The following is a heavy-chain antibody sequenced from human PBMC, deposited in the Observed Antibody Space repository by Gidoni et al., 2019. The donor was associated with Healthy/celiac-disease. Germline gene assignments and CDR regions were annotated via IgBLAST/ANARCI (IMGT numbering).Heavy chain of an antibody. Sequence: QVQLQESGPGLVKPSGTLSLTCAVSGGSISSSHWWSWVRQPPGKGLEWIGEIYHSGSTNYNPSLKSRVTISVDKSKNQFSLKLSSVTAADTAVYYCARRDIVVVVAATPETAFDIWGQGTMVTVSS. V-gene: IGHV4-4*02. J-gene: IGHJ3*02. CDR3: ARRDIVVVVAATPETAFDI. CDR2: IYHSGST. CDR1: GGSISSSHW. D-gene: IGHD2-15*01.